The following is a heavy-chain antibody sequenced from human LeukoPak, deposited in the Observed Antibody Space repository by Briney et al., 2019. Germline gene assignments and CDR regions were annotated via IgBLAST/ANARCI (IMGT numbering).Heavy chain of an antibody. CDR2: INWNGANT. Sequence: GGSLRLSCAASGFSFDDYGMTWVRQAPGKGLEWVSVINWNGANTGYADSVKGRFTISRDNAKNSLHLQMNSLRAEDTAFYYCARMTTVTGGAFDIWGQGTMVTVSS. CDR1: GFSFDDYG. J-gene: IGHJ3*02. CDR3: ARMTTVTGGAFDI. V-gene: IGHV3-20*04. D-gene: IGHD4-17*01.